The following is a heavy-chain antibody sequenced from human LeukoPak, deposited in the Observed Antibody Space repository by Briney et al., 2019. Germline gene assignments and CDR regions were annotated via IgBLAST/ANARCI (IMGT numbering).Heavy chain of an antibody. D-gene: IGHD1-14*01. CDR3: ARARVNRRYPSRFDP. J-gene: IGHJ5*02. CDR2: INHSGST. CDR1: GGSFSGYY. V-gene: IGHV4-34*01. Sequence: SETLSLTCAVYGGSFSGYYWSWIRQPPGKGLEWIGGINHSGSTNYNPSLKSRVTISVDTSKNQFSLKLSSVTAADTAVYYCARARVNRRYPSRFDPWGQGTLVTVSS.